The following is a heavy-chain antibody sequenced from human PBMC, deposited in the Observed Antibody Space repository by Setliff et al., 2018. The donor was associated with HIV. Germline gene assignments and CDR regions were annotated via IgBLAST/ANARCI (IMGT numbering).Heavy chain of an antibody. J-gene: IGHJ4*02. Sequence: SETLSLTCTVSGGSISSYYWSWIRPPAGKGLEWIGRIYTSGSTNYNPSLKSRVTMSVDTSKNQFSLKLSSVNAADTAVYYCARDGFWSGYIDYWGQGTLVTVSS. CDR2: IYTSGST. CDR3: ARDGFWSGYIDY. D-gene: IGHD3-3*01. V-gene: IGHV4-4*07. CDR1: GGSISSYY.